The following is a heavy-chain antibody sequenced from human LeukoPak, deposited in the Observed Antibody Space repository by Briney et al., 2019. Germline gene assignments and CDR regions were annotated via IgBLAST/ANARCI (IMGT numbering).Heavy chain of an antibody. CDR2: IIPIFGTA. Sequence: SVKVSCKASGGTFSSYAISWVRQAPGQGLEWMGGIIPIFGTANYAQKFQGRVTITADESTSTAYMELSSLRSDDTAVYYCARFSKYHDSGVHYLDYWGQGTLVSVSS. D-gene: IGHD3-22*01. J-gene: IGHJ4*02. CDR1: GGTFSSYA. CDR3: ARFSKYHDSGVHYLDY. V-gene: IGHV1-69*13.